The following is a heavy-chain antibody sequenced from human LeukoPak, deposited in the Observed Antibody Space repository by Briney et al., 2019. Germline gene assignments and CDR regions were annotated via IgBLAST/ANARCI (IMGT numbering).Heavy chain of an antibody. CDR3: ARDRGYCSGGSCRNFDY. Sequence: ASVKVSCKASGYTFTSYYMHWVRQAPGQGLKWMGIINPSGGSTSYAQKFQGRVTMTRDTSTSTVYMELSSLRSEDTAVYYCARDRGYCSGGSCRNFDYWGQGTLVTVSS. CDR2: INPSGGST. CDR1: GYTFTSYY. J-gene: IGHJ4*02. D-gene: IGHD2-15*01. V-gene: IGHV1-46*01.